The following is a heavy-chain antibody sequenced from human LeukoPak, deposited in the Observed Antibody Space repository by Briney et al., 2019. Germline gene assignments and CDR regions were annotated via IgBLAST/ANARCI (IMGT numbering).Heavy chain of an antibody. D-gene: IGHD6-19*01. V-gene: IGHV3-15*01. CDR3: TTVGWLYYGMDV. CDR2: IKSKPDGGTT. CDR1: GFTFSNAW. J-gene: IGHJ6*02. Sequence: GGSLRLSCAASGFTFSNAWMSWVRQAPGKGLEWVGRIKSKPDGGTTDYAAPVKGRFTISRDDSKNTLYLQMNSLKTEDTAVYYCTTVGWLYYGMDVWGQGTTATVSS.